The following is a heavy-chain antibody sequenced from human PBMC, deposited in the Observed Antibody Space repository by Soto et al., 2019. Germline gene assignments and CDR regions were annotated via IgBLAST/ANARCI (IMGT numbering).Heavy chain of an antibody. CDR2: IWYDGSNK. J-gene: IGHJ4*02. CDR1: GCTFSSYG. Sequence: QVQLVESGGGVVQPGRSLRLSCAASGCTFSSYGMHWVRQAPGKWLEWVAVIWYDGSNKYYADSVKGRFTISRDNSKKALYLQMNSLRAEDTAVYYCARDRYRIVGATGGFDYWGQGTLVTVSS. V-gene: IGHV3-33*01. D-gene: IGHD1-26*01. CDR3: ARDRYRIVGATGGFDY.